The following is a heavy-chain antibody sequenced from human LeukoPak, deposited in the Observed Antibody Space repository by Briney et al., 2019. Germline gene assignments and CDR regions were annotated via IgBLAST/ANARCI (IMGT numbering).Heavy chain of an antibody. CDR3: ARDVSEYSYGHFDS. D-gene: IGHD5-18*01. V-gene: IGHV4-59*01. Sequence: RPSETLSLTCTVSGDSISTYYWSWIRQPPGKGLEWIGYIYYSGSTNYIPSLKSRFTISVDTSKNQFSLMLSSVTAADTAVYYCARDVSEYSYGHFDSWGQGTLVTVSS. CDR2: IYYSGST. CDR1: GDSISTYY. J-gene: IGHJ4*02.